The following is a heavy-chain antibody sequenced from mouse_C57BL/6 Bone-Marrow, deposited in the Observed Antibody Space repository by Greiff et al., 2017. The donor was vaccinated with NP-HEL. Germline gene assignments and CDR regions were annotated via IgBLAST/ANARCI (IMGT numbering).Heavy chain of an antibody. CDR3: ARDDGYYPWFAY. J-gene: IGHJ3*01. V-gene: IGHV1-55*01. D-gene: IGHD2-3*01. CDR2: IYPGSGST. CDR1: GYTFTSYW. Sequence: QVQLQQPGAELVKPGASVKMSCKASGYTFTSYWITWVKQRPGQGLEWIGDIYPGSGSTNYNEKFKSKATLTVDKPSSTAYMQLSSLTSEDSAVYYCARDDGYYPWFAYWGQGTLVTVSA.